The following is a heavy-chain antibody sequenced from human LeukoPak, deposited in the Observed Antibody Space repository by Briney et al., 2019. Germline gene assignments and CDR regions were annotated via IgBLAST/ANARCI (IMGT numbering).Heavy chain of an antibody. D-gene: IGHD3-10*01. J-gene: IGHJ4*02. CDR1: GYTFTGYY. V-gene: IGHV1-2*02. CDR2: INPNSGGT. Sequence: GASVKVSCKASGYTFTGYYMHWVRQAPGQGLEWMGWINPNSGGTNYAQKFQGRVTMTRDTSISIAYMELSRLRSDGTAVYYCARGGSVWFGELLGIFDYWGQGTLVTVSS. CDR3: ARGGSVWFGELLGIFDY.